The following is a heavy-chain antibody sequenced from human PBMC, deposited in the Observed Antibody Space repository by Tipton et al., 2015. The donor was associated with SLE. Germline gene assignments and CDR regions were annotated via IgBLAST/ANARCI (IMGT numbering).Heavy chain of an antibody. Sequence: GSLRLSCAASGFTVSSNYMSWVRQAPGKGLEWVSVIYSGGSTYYADSVKGRFTISRDNAKNSLYLQMNSLRAEDTAVYYCAKGGYYGSGSYPYFDYWGQGTLVTVSS. V-gene: IGHV3-53*01. D-gene: IGHD3-10*01. J-gene: IGHJ4*02. CDR1: GFTVSSNY. CDR2: IYSGGST. CDR3: AKGGYYGSGSYPYFDY.